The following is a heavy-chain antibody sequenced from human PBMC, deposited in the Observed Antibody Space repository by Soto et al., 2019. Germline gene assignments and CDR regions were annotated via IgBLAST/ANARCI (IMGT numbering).Heavy chain of an antibody. CDR3: ARDPGYGYFFFDY. J-gene: IGHJ4*02. V-gene: IGHV4-30-4*01. CDR1: GGSISSGDYY. D-gene: IGHD5-18*01. CDR2: IYYSGST. Sequence: QVQLQESGPGLVKPSQTLSLTCTVSGGSISSGDYYWSWIRQPPGKGLEWIGYIYYSGSTYYNPSLKSRVXXSXDXXKNQFSLKLGSVTAADTAVYYCARDPGYGYFFFDYWGQGTLVTVSS.